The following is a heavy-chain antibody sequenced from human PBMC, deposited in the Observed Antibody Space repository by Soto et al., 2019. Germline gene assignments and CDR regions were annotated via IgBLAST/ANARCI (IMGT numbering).Heavy chain of an antibody. CDR3: ARGPKYSYGKRAGMEIDY. V-gene: IGHV4-31*03. CDR2: IYYSGST. Sequence: LSLTCTVSGGSISSGGYYWSWIRQHPGKGLEWIGYIYYSGSTYYNPSLKSRVTISVDTSKNQFSLKLSSVTAADTAVYYCARGPKYSYGKRAGMEIDYWGQGTLVTVSS. J-gene: IGHJ4*02. CDR1: GGSISSGGYY. D-gene: IGHD5-18*01.